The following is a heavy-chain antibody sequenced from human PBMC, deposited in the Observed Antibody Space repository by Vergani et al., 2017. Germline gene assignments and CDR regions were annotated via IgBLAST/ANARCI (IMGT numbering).Heavy chain of an antibody. D-gene: IGHD6-13*01. CDR3: ARAGGSSFDY. Sequence: QVQLVESGGGVVKPGGSLRLSCAASGFTFSSYAMHWVRQAPGKGLEWVAVISYDGSNKYYADSVKGRFTISRDNSKNTLYLQMNSLRAEDTAVYYCARAGGSSFDYWGQGTLVTVSS. CDR1: GFTFSSYA. V-gene: IGHV3-30-3*01. J-gene: IGHJ4*02. CDR2: ISYDGSNK.